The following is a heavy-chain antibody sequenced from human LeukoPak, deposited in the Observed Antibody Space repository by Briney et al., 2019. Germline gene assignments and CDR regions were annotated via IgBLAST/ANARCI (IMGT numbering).Heavy chain of an antibody. CDR2: IYYSGST. V-gene: IGHV4-59*01. CDR1: GVSMSGYF. CDR3: ARSITSSWYGDFQH. D-gene: IGHD6-13*01. Sequence: SETLSLTCAVSGVSMSGYFWSWIRQPPGKGLEWIGYIYYSGSTNYNPPLKSRVTISVDTSKNQFSLKLSSVTAADTAVYYCARSITSSWYGDFQHWGQGTLVTVSS. J-gene: IGHJ1*01.